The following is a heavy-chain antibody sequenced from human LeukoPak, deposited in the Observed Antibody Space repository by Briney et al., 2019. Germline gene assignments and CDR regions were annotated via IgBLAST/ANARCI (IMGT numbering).Heavy chain of an antibody. CDR3: ARVWTDSGSYYDDRGAFDY. J-gene: IGHJ4*02. CDR1: GGSISSSSYY. D-gene: IGHD1-26*01. CDR2: IYYSGST. Sequence: RTSETLSLTCTVSGGSISSSSYYWGWIRQPPGKGLEWIGGIYYSGSTYYNPSLKSRVTISVDTSKNQFSLKLSSVTAADTALYYCARVWTDSGSYYDDRGAFDYWGQGTLVTVSS. V-gene: IGHV4-39*07.